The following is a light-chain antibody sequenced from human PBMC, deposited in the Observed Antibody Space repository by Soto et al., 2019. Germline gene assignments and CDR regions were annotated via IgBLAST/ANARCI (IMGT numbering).Light chain of an antibody. CDR2: KAS. CDR1: QSISYW. Sequence: DIKMTRAPCTLFASVGDRVTITCRASQSISYWLAWYQQKPGKAPKLLIYKASSLESGVPSNFSGSGSGTEFSLTISSLQPEDFATYCCQHYNAYPWTFGQGTKVDIK. CDR3: QHYNAYPWT. V-gene: IGKV1-5*03. J-gene: IGKJ1*01.